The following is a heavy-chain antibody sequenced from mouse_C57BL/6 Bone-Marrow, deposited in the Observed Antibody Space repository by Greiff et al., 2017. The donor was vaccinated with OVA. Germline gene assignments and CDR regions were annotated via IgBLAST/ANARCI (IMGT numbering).Heavy chain of an antibody. V-gene: IGHV1-55*01. CDR2: IYPGSGST. Sequence: VQLQQPGAELVKPGASVKMSCKASGYTFTSYWITWVKQRPGQGLEWIGDIYPGSGSTNYNEKFKSKATLTVDTSSSTAYMQRSSLTSEDSAVYYCARGGVYYGYDETWFAYWGQGTLVTVSA. D-gene: IGHD2-2*01. CDR3: ARGGVYYGYDETWFAY. CDR1: GYTFTSYW. J-gene: IGHJ3*01.